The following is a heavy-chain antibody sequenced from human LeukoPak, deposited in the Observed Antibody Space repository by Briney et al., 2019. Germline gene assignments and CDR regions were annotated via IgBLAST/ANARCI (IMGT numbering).Heavy chain of an antibody. CDR2: ISGSGGST. Sequence: GGSLRLSCAASGFTFSSYAMSWVRQAPGKGLEWVPAISGSGGSTYYADSVKGRFTISRDNSKNTLYLQMNSLRAEDTAVYYCAKGDTSWLYVDYWGQGTLVTVSS. CDR3: AKGDTSWLYVDY. J-gene: IGHJ4*02. V-gene: IGHV3-23*01. D-gene: IGHD2-2*01. CDR1: GFTFSSYA.